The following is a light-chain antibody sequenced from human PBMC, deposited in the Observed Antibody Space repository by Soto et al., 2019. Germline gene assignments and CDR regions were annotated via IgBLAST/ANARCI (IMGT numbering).Light chain of an antibody. CDR1: SSDVGGYNY. J-gene: IGLJ1*01. CDR2: DVS. CDR3: SSYTSSSTRV. Sequence: QSALTQPASVSGSPGQSITISCTGTSSDVGGYNYVSWYQQHPGKAPKLMIYDVSNRPSGVSNRFSGSKSGNTASLTTPGLQAEDEADYYCSSYTSSSTRVFGTGSKVTV. V-gene: IGLV2-14*01.